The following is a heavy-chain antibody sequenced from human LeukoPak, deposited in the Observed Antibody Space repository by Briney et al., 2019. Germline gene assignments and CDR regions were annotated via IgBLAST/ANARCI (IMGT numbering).Heavy chain of an antibody. CDR2: IYHSGST. D-gene: IGHD2-15*01. V-gene: IGHV4-4*02. J-gene: IGHJ4*02. CDR3: ASRLCSGGSCPSFDY. Sequence: PSETLSLTCAVSGGSISSSNWWSWVRQPPGKGLEWIGEIYHSGSTNYNPSLKSRVTISVDKSKNQFSLKLSSVTAADTAVYYCASRLCSGGSCPSFDYWGQGTLVTVSS. CDR1: GGSISSSNW.